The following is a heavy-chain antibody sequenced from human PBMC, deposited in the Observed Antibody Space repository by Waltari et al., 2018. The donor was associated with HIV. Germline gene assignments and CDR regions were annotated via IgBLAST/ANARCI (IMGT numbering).Heavy chain of an antibody. J-gene: IGHJ4*02. CDR2: INPNSGGT. D-gene: IGHD3-22*01. CDR3: ARGYYDSSGYLLFDY. V-gene: IGHV1-2*02. Sequence: QVQLVPSGAEVKKPGASVKVSCKASGYTFTGSNMHWVRQGPGQGLEWMGWINPNSGGTNYAQKFQGRVTMTRDTSISTAYMELSRLRSDDTAVYYCARGYYDSSGYLLFDYWGQATLVTVSS. CDR1: GYTFTGSN.